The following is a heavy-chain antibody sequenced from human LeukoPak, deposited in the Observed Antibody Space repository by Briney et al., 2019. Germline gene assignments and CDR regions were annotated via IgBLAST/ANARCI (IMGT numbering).Heavy chain of an antibody. J-gene: IGHJ5*02. CDR3: TTGTEQQWLSLDH. Sequence: GSLRLSCVASGFXLKNAWMSWVRQAPGKGLEWVGRIRSKTDGGTIDYAAPVKGRFSISRDDSKNTLYLQMNSLKTEDTAVYYCTTGTEQQWLSLDHWGQGTLVTVSS. V-gene: IGHV3-15*01. CDR2: IRSKTDGGTI. CDR1: GFXLKNAW. D-gene: IGHD6-19*01.